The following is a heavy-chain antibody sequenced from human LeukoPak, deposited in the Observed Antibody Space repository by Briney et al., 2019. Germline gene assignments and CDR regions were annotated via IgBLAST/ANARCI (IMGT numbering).Heavy chain of an antibody. D-gene: IGHD6-19*01. J-gene: IGHJ4*02. CDR3: ARAYSSGWYGD. Sequence: SQTLSLTCTVSGGSISSYYWSWIRQPPGKGLEWIGYIYYSGSTNYNPSLKSRVTISVDTSKNQFSLKLSSVTAADTAVYYCARAYSSGWYGDWGQGTLVTVSS. CDR1: GGSISSYY. CDR2: IYYSGST. V-gene: IGHV4-59*01.